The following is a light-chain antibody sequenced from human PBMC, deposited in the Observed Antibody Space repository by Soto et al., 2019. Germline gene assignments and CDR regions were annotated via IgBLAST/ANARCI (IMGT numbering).Light chain of an antibody. V-gene: IGLV2-14*01. CDR1: NSDVGHYKY. J-gene: IGLJ3*02. CDR3: CSYTTRSTLV. Sequence: QSALTQPASVSGSPGQSITISCTGTNSDVGHYKYVSWYQHHPGNAPRLIICEVSNRPSGFSHRFSGSKSGNMASLTISGLQAEDEADYYCCSYTTRSTLVFGGGTKLTVL. CDR2: EVS.